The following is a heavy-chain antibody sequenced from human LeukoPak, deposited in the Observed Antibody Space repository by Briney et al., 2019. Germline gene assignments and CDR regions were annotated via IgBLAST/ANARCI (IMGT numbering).Heavy chain of an antibody. J-gene: IGHJ4*02. CDR3: AADKWSGSYNYFDY. CDR2: ISSSSSTI. V-gene: IGHV3-48*01. CDR1: GFTFSSYS. Sequence: GGSLRLSCAASGFTFSSYSMNWVRQAPGKGLEWVSYISSSSSTIYYADSVKGRFTISRDNAKNSLYLQMNSLRAEDTAVYYCAADKWSGSYNYFDYWGQETLVTVSS. D-gene: IGHD1-26*01.